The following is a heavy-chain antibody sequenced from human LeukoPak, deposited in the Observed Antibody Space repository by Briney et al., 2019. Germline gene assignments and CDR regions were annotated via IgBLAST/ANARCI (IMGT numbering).Heavy chain of an antibody. CDR1: GYTSTSYY. CDR3: ARSGNAVMDV. Sequence: ASVKVSCKASGYTSTSYYMHWVRQAPGQGLEWMGWMNPNSGNTGYAQKFQGRVTMTRNTSISTAYMELSSPRSEDTAVYYCARSGNAVMDVWGQGTTVTVSS. CDR2: MNPNSGNT. D-gene: IGHD4-23*01. J-gene: IGHJ6*02. V-gene: IGHV1-8*02.